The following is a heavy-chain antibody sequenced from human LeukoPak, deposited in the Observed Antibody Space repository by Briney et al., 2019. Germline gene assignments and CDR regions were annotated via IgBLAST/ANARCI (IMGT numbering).Heavy chain of an antibody. CDR2: ISATTGNT. CDR3: ARGPPRIAVAGTVFDY. J-gene: IGHJ4*02. V-gene: IGHV3-23*01. Sequence: GGSLRLPCAASGFTFSSFPMSWVRQAPGKGLEWVSAISATTGNTYYADSVKGRFTISRDNAKNSLYLQMNSLTDEDTAVYYCARGPPRIAVAGTVFDYWGQGTLVTVSS. D-gene: IGHD6-19*01. CDR1: GFTFSSFP.